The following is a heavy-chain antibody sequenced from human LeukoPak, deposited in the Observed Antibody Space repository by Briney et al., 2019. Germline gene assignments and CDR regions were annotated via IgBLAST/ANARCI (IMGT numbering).Heavy chain of an antibody. J-gene: IGHJ3*02. CDR3: ARSDAFDI. CDR1: GFTLSSYG. Sequence: GRSLRLSCAASGFTLSSYGMHWVGQAPGKGLEWVAVIWYDGSNKYYADSVKGRFTISRDNSKNTLYLQMNSLRAEDTAVYYCARSDAFDIWAHGTMVTVSS. V-gene: IGHV3-33*01. CDR2: IWYDGSNK.